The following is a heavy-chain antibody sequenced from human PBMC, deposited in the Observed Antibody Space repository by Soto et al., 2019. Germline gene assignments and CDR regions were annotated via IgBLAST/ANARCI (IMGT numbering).Heavy chain of an antibody. CDR1: GFTFSDHY. Sequence: EVQLVESGGGLVQPGGSLRLSCVVSGFTFSDHYMDWVRQAPGKGLEWVGRIRNKANRFSTVYAASVRGRFTISRDESKNALYLLMSSLKTEDTAVYYCASERDGDPGIQHWGQGALVTVSS. V-gene: IGHV3-72*01. D-gene: IGHD4-17*01. J-gene: IGHJ1*01. CDR2: IRNKANRFST. CDR3: ASERDGDPGIQH.